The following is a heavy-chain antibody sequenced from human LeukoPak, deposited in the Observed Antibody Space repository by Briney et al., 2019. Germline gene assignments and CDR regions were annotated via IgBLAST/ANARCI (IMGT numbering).Heavy chain of an antibody. D-gene: IGHD5-12*01. CDR1: GYSFTNYW. Sequence: GESLKISCKGYGYSFTNYWIGWVRQMPGKGLEWMGIIYPGDSAVRYSLSFQGQVTISADKSISTAYLQWHSPTASDSAMYYCARDGSGYSSVEYYFDYWGQGTLVTVSS. J-gene: IGHJ4*02. CDR3: ARDGSGYSSVEYYFDY. CDR2: IYPGDSAV. V-gene: IGHV5-51*01.